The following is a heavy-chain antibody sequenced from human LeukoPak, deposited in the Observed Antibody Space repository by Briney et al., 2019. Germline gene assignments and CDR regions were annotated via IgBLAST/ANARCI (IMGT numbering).Heavy chain of an antibody. J-gene: IGHJ4*02. D-gene: IGHD3-9*01. CDR2: IYYSGST. Sequence: PGGSLSLTCTVSGGSISSYYWSWIRQPPGKGLEWIGYIYYSGSTNYNPSLKSRVTISVDTSKNQFSLKLSSVTAADTAVYYCARQGLRYFDWSSAFDYWGQGTLVTVSS. CDR1: GGSISSYY. V-gene: IGHV4-59*08. CDR3: ARQGLRYFDWSSAFDY.